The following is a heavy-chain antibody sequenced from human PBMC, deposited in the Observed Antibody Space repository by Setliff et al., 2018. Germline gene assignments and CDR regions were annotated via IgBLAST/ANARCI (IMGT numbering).Heavy chain of an antibody. CDR2: IYYSGST. J-gene: IGHJ3*02. D-gene: IGHD1-26*01. CDR3: ARDRRIVGARHAFDI. V-gene: IGHV4-59*11. Sequence: ASETLSLTCTVSGGSISSHYWSWIRQPPGKGLEWIGYIYYSGSTNYNPSLKSRVTISVDTSKNQFSLKLSSVTAADTAVYYCARDRRIVGARHAFDIWGQGTMVTVSS. CDR1: GGSISSHY.